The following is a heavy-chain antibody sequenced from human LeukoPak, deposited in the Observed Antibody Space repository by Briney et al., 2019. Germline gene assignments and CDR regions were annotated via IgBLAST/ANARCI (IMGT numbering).Heavy chain of an antibody. CDR2: IWYDGSHQ. CDR1: GFPFSGSG. V-gene: IGHV3-33*06. Sequence: GSSLRLSCAASGFPFSGSGMHWVRQAPGKGLEWVAVIWYDGSHQYYADSVKGRFTISRDNSKNTLDLQMNSLRAEDTALYYCAKPVGGGLEPDYWGQGTLVTVHS. D-gene: IGHD1-26*01. CDR3: AKPVGGGLEPDY. J-gene: IGHJ4*02.